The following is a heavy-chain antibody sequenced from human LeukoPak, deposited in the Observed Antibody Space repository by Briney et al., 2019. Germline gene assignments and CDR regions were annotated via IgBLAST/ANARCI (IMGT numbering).Heavy chain of an antibody. J-gene: IGHJ5*02. CDR3: ARHVEVVVAATSGNWFDP. CDR2: IYPGGSDT. Sequence: GESLKISCKGSGYSFTSYWIGWVRQMPGKGLEWMGIIYPGGSDTRYSPSFQGQVTISADKSISTAYLQWSSLKASDTAMYYCARHVEVVVAATSGNWFDPWGQGTLVTVSS. V-gene: IGHV5-51*01. CDR1: GYSFTSYW. D-gene: IGHD2-15*01.